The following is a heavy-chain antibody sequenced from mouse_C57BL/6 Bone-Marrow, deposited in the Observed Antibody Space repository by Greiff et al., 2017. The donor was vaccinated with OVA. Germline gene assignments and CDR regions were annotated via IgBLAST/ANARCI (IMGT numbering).Heavy chain of an antibody. CDR1: GYAFSSYW. J-gene: IGHJ2*01. CDR2: IYPGSGST. D-gene: IGHD1-1*01. Sequence: QVQLKQSGAELVKPGASVKISCKASGYAFSSYWMNWVKQRPGQGLEWIGDIYPGSGSTNYNEKFKSKATLTVDTSSSTAYMQLSSLTSEDSAVYYCASIYYWSYWGQGTTLTVSS. CDR3: ASIYYWSY. V-gene: IGHV1-55*01.